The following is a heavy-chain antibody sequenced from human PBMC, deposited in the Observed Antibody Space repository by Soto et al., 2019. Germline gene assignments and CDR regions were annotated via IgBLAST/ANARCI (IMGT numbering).Heavy chain of an antibody. CDR2: ISGSGGST. D-gene: IGHD5-12*01. CDR3: AKDIYSGYWVGYFDY. V-gene: IGHV3-23*01. J-gene: IGHJ4*02. CDR1: GFTFSSYA. Sequence: EVQLLESGGGLVQPGGSLRLSCAASGFTFSSYAMSWVRQAPGKGLEWVSAISGSGGSTYYADSVKGRFTISRDNSKNTLYLPMNSLRAEDTAVYYCAKDIYSGYWVGYFDYWGQGTLVTVSS.